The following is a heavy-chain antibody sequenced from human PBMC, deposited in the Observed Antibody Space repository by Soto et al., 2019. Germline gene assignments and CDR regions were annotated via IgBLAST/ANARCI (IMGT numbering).Heavy chain of an antibody. CDR3: GRGGRRSDNGMDV. CDR1: GFSFSTYS. D-gene: IGHD3-16*01. CDR2: ISSRSYTI. J-gene: IGHJ6*02. V-gene: IGHV3-48*02. Sequence: EVQLVESGGGLVQPGGSLRLSCAASGFSFSTYSMNWVRQAPGKGLEWVSYISSRSYTIYYVDSVKGRFTISRDNAKKSLYLQMNSLRDEATAVYYCGRGGRRSDNGMDVWGQGTTGTV.